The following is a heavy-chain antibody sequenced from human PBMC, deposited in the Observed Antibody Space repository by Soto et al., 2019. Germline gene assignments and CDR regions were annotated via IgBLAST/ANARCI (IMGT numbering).Heavy chain of an antibody. CDR3: TSPRGIAAAYYYGMDV. V-gene: IGHV3-49*04. D-gene: IGHD6-13*01. Sequence: PGGSLRLSCTASGFTFGDYAMSWVRQAPGKGLEWVGFIRSKAYGGTTEYAASVKGRFTISRDDSKSIAYLQMSSLKTEDTAVYYCTSPRGIAAAYYYGMDVWGQGTTVTVSS. J-gene: IGHJ6*02. CDR2: IRSKAYGGTT. CDR1: GFTFGDYA.